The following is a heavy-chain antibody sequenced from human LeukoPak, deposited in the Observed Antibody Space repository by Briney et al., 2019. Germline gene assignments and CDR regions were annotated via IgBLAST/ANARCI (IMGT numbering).Heavy chain of an antibody. CDR2: ISAYNGNT. J-gene: IGHJ3*02. D-gene: IGHD1-1*01. V-gene: IGHV1-18*01. CDR3: AGQLDPRGAFDI. CDR1: GYTFTSYG. Sequence: ASVKVSCKAPGYTFTSYGISWVRQAPGQGLEWMGWISAYNGNTNYAQKLQGRVTMTTDTSTSTAYMELRSLRSDDTAVYYCAGQLDPRGAFDIWGQGTMVTASS.